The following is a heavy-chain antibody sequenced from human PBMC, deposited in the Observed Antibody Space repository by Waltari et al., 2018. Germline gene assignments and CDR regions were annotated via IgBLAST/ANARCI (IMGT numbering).Heavy chain of an antibody. V-gene: IGHV3-53*01. J-gene: IGHJ4*02. CDR1: GFTVSSNY. Sequence: EVQLVESGGGLIQPGGSLRLSCAASGFTVSSNYMSWVRQAPGKGMEWVSVIYSGGSTYCADSGKSRFTISRDNSKNTLYLQMNSLRAEDTAVYYCARRGSGPTPNDYWGQGTLVTVSS. CDR3: ARRGSGPTPNDY. D-gene: IGHD2-15*01. CDR2: IYSGGST.